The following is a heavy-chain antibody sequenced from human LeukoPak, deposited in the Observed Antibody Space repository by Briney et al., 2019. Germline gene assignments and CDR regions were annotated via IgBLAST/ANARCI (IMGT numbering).Heavy chain of an antibody. Sequence: AETLSLTCAVYGGSFSGYYWSWIRQPPGKGPEWIGEINHSGSTNYNPSLKSRVTIPVDTTTNQFPLKLSSVPAADTAVYYCARGHDFGGDRWFPPWGQGTLVTVSS. J-gene: IGHJ5*02. CDR3: ARGHDFGGDRWFPP. CDR2: INHSGST. CDR1: GGSFSGYY. D-gene: IGHD3-16*01. V-gene: IGHV4-34*01.